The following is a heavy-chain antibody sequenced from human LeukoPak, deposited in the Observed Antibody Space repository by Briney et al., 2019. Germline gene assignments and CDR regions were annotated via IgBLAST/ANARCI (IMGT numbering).Heavy chain of an antibody. D-gene: IGHD2/OR15-2a*01. J-gene: IGHJ4*02. CDR3: AKDSAKKYDDY. CDR1: GFTFSSYA. Sequence: GGSLRLSCAASGFTFSSYAMSWVRQAPGKGLEWVSGISGSDGGTNYADSVKGRFTISRENSKNTLYLQMNSLRAEDTAVYYCAKDSAKKYDDYWGQGTLVTVSS. V-gene: IGHV3-23*01. CDR2: ISGSDGGT.